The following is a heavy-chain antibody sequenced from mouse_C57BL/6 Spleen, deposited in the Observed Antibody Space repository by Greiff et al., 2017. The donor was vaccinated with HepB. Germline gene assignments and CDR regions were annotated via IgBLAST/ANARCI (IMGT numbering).Heavy chain of an antibody. J-gene: IGHJ3*01. V-gene: IGHV14-1*01. D-gene: IGHD2-5*01. CDR1: GFNIKDYY. CDR2: IDPEDGDT. CDR3: TPYDSNYGGFAY. Sequence: EVKLMESGAELVRPGASVKLSCTASGFNIKDYYMHWVKQRPEQGLEWIGRIDPEDGDTEYAPKFQGKATMTADTSSNTAYLQLSSLTSEDTAVYYWTPYDSNYGGFAYWGQGTLVTVSA.